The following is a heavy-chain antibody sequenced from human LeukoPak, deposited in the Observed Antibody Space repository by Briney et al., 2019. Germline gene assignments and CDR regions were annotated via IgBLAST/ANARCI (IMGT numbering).Heavy chain of an antibody. CDR1: GGSFSGYY. Sequence: PSETLSLTCAVYGGSFSGYYWSWIRQPPGKGLEWIGEINHSGSTSYNPSLKSRVTISVDASKNQFSLKLSSVTAADTVAYYCARWRYFDWLSSSGVYYFDYWGQGTLVTVSS. D-gene: IGHD3-9*01. CDR3: ARWRYFDWLSSSGVYYFDY. J-gene: IGHJ4*02. CDR2: INHSGST. V-gene: IGHV4-34*01.